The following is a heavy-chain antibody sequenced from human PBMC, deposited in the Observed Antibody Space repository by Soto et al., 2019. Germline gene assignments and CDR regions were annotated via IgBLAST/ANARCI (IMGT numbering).Heavy chain of an antibody. V-gene: IGHV4-39*01. CDR3: ARRGEYSGRLDY. Sequence: SETLSLTCTVSGDSIRSSSYYWGWIRQPPGKGLEWIGSLYYSGSTYYNYNPSLKSRVTISVDTSKNQFSLKLTSVTAADTAVYYCARRGEYSGRLDYWGQGTLVTVSS. D-gene: IGHD1-26*01. CDR1: GDSIRSSSYY. J-gene: IGHJ4*02. CDR2: LYYSGST.